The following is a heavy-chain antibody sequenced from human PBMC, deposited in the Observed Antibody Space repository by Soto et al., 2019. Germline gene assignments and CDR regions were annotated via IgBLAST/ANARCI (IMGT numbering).Heavy chain of an antibody. CDR3: ASVTFGGVVLAH. J-gene: IGHJ4*02. V-gene: IGHV4-59*12. CDR1: AASFSKYY. D-gene: IGHD3-16*01. CDR2: IYFNGNT. Sequence: SETLSLTCTVSAASFSKYYWSWIRQPPGKGLEWIGYIYFNGNTNYNPSLKRRVTISIDTSKKQISLDLTSVTDADTAVYYCASVTFGGVVLAHWGQGTLVTVSS.